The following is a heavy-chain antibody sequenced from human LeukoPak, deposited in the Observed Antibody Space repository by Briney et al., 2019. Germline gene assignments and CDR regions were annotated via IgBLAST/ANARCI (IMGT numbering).Heavy chain of an antibody. D-gene: IGHD3-22*01. J-gene: IGHJ3*02. CDR1: GFTFSSYA. V-gene: IGHV3-23*01. CDR3: AKHLYYYDSSGYLGAFDI. CDR2: ISGSGGST. Sequence: GGSLRLSCAASGFTFSSYAMSWVRQAPGKGLEWVSAISGSGGSTYYADSVKGGFTISRDNSKNTLYLQMNSLRAEDTAVYYCAKHLYYYDSSGYLGAFDIWGQGTMVTVSS.